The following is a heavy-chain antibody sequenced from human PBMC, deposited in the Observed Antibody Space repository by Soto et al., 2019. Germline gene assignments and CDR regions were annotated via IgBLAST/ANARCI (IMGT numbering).Heavy chain of an antibody. CDR3: ARFLGGAGSYYDGQNYNYYNGMDV. Sequence: SVKVSCKASGYTFTSYAMHWVRQAPGQRLEWIGGIIPVFGTATYAQKFKGRVTITAEESTSTAYMELSSLTSEDTAVYYCARFLGGAGSYYDGQNYNYYNGMDVWGQGTTVTVSS. CDR2: IIPVFGTA. D-gene: IGHD3-10*01. V-gene: IGHV1-69*13. CDR1: GYTFTSYA. J-gene: IGHJ6*02.